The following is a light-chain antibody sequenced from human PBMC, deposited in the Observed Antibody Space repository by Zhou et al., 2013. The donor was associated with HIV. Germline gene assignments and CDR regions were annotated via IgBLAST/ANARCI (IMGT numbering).Light chain of an antibody. CDR2: KAS. J-gene: IGKJ5*01. V-gene: IGKV1-5*03. Sequence: DIQMTQSPSTLSASVGDRVTITCRASQSISTWLAWYQQKPGEAPNLLIYKASNLESGVPSRFSGSGSGTEFTLSISGLQPEDFATYFCQQSHSSPPTFGQGTRLDI. CDR3: QQSHSSPPT. CDR1: QSISTW.